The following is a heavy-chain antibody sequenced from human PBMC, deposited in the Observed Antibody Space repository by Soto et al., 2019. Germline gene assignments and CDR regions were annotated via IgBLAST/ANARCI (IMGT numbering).Heavy chain of an antibody. V-gene: IGHV3-48*01. CDR1: GFTFSGYS. J-gene: IGHJ5*02. CDR3: ASGSGSNDSRNWFGP. Sequence: EVQLEESGGGLVQPGGSLRLSCAASGFTFSGYSMNWVRQAPGKGLEWVSYRSYSSSTIYYADSVKGRFTISRDNPKNALYLQINSLGAEDTAVYYCASGSGSNDSRNWFGPCGQGALVTVSS. D-gene: IGHD2-8*01. CDR2: RSYSSSTI.